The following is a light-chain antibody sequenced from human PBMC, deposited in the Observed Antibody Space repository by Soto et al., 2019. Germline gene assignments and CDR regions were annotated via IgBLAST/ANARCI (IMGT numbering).Light chain of an antibody. J-gene: IGKJ1*01. CDR1: QSISSY. V-gene: IGKV1-39*01. Sequence: DIQMTQSPSSLSASVGDRVTITCRASQSISSYLNWYQQKPGKAPKLLIYAASSLQSGVPLRFSGSGSGTDFTLTISSLQXXXXATYYCQQSYSTPRTFGQGTKVEIK. CDR2: AAS. CDR3: QQSYSTPRT.